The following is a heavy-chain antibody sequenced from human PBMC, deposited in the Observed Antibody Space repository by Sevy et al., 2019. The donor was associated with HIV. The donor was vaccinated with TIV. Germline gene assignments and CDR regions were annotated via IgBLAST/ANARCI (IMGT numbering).Heavy chain of an antibody. V-gene: IGHV1-3*01. CDR2: INAGDGNT. J-gene: IGHJ4*02. CDR3: ARSTTVATIEATSGCDS. Sequence: ASVKVSCKASGYTFIRYAIHWVRQAPGQSLEWMGWINAGDGNTKFSQKFQGRLTITSDTSATTSHMELSSLRSEDMVVYYCARSTTVATIEATSGCDSWGQGTLVTVSS. D-gene: IGHD5-12*01. CDR1: GYTFIRYA.